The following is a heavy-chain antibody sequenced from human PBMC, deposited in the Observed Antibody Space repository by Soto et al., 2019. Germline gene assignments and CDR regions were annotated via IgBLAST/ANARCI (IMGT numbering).Heavy chain of an antibody. D-gene: IGHD3-16*01. CDR3: ATGLAYGTMDV. CDR1: GYTFTSYG. CDR2: FDPEDGET. J-gene: IGHJ6*02. Sequence: ASVKVSCKASGYTFTSYGISWVRQAPGQGLEWMGGFDPEDGETIYAQKFQGRVTMTEDTSTDTAYMELSSLRSEDTAVYYCATGLAYGTMDVWGQGTTVTVSS. V-gene: IGHV1-24*01.